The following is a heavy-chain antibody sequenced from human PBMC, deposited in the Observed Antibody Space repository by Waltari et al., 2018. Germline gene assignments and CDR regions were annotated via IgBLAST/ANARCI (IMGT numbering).Heavy chain of an antibody. CDR1: GYTFTSYA. CDR3: ARGTYDFWSGSHPFDY. CDR2: INAGNGNT. V-gene: IGHV1-3*01. J-gene: IGHJ4*02. Sequence: QVQLVQSGAEVKKPGASVKVSCKASGYTFTSYAMHWVRQAPGQRLEWMGWINAGNGNTKYSQKFQGRVTITRDTSASTAYMELSSLRSEDTAVYYCARGTYDFWSGSHPFDYWGQGTLVTVSS. D-gene: IGHD3-3*01.